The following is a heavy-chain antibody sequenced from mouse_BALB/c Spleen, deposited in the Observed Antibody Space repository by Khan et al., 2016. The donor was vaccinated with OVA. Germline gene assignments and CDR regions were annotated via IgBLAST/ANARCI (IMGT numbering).Heavy chain of an antibody. D-gene: IGHD1-2*01. Sequence: VQLQQSGAGLVKPSPSVSLSCTASGYTITSGYVCNWNRRLQQNQLGRGGFITDSGNTNYNPTFKSRTSITRDTSKNQYFLQLKSVTTEDTATYFCARTARIKYWGQGTTLTVSS. V-gene: IGHV3-1*02. CDR3: ARTARIKY. CDR1: GYTITSGYV. J-gene: IGHJ2*01. CDR2: ITDSGNT.